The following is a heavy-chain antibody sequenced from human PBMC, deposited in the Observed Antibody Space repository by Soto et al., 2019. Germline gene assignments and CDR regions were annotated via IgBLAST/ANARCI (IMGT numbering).Heavy chain of an antibody. D-gene: IGHD4-17*01. Sequence: QVQLVESGGGVVQPGRSLRLSCAASGFTFSSYAMHWVRQAPGKGLEWVAVISYDGSNKYCADSVKGRFTISRDNSKNTLYLQMNSLRAEDTAVYYCAREGKYGDYGTHVFDYWGQGTLVTVSS. V-gene: IGHV3-30-3*01. CDR2: ISYDGSNK. J-gene: IGHJ4*02. CDR1: GFTFSSYA. CDR3: AREGKYGDYGTHVFDY.